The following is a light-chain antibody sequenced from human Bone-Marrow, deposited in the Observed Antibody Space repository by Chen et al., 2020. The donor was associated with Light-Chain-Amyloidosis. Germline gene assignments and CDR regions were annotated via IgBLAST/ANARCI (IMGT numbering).Light chain of an antibody. J-gene: IGLJ3*02. Sequence: SYVLTQPSSVSVAPGPTATIACGGNNIGSTSVHWYQQTPDQAPLLVVYDDSDRPSGIPERLSGSNSGNTATLTIRRVEAGDDADYYCQVWDRSSDRPVFGGGTKLTVL. V-gene: IGLV3-21*02. CDR2: DDS. CDR1: NIGSTS. CDR3: QVWDRSSDRPV.